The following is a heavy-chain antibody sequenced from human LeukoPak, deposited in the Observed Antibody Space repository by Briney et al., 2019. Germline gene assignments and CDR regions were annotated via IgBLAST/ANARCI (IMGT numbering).Heavy chain of an antibody. CDR1: GGSISSYY. Sequence: SETLSLTCTVSGGSISSYYWSWIRQPAGKGLEWIGRIYTSGSTNYNPSLKSRVTMSVDTSKNQFSLKLSSVTAADTAVYYCARSNTIGYYYYMDVWGKGTTVTVSS. D-gene: IGHD5-24*01. CDR3: ARSNTIGYYYYMDV. CDR2: IYTSGST. J-gene: IGHJ6*03. V-gene: IGHV4-4*07.